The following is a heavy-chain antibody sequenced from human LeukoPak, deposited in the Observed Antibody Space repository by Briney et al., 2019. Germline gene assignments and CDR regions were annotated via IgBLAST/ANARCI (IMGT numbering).Heavy chain of an antibody. J-gene: IGHJ4*02. Sequence: SETLSLTCTVSGDSVSSSSYYWGWIRQPPGKGLEWIGSIYYGGSTYYSPSLKSRVTVSVLTSKNQFFLKLSSVTAADTAVYYCARRIYYDSSGYIDYWGQGTLVTVSS. V-gene: IGHV4-39*01. CDR3: ARRIYYDSSGYIDY. CDR1: GDSVSSSSYY. CDR2: IYYGGST. D-gene: IGHD3-22*01.